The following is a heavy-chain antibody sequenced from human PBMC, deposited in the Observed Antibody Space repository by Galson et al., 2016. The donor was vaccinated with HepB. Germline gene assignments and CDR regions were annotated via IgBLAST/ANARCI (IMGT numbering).Heavy chain of an antibody. Sequence: RQPPGKGLEWVGEITHSGTTSYNPSLKSRVTMSQDTSRSHLFLSLTSVTAADTAIYYCARRTWGTSGSYFDYWGQGTLVTVSS. V-gene: IGHV4-34*01. J-gene: IGHJ4*02. CDR2: ITHSGTT. D-gene: IGHD1-26*01. CDR3: ARRTWGTSGSYFDY.